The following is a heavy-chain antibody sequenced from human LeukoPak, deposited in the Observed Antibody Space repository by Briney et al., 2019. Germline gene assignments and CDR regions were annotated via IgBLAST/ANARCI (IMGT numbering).Heavy chain of an antibody. D-gene: IGHD3/OR15-3a*01. CDR1: GGTFSNDA. CDR2: IIPNLGMA. CDR3: ARDLVCTMNCKDS. V-gene: IGHV1-69*04. J-gene: IGHJ4*02. Sequence: SVKVSCKASGGTFSNDAISWVRQAPGQGLEWMGKIIPNLGMALYAQKFKGRVTITADKSPSTAYMELSSLTSEDTAVYFCARDLVCTMNCKDSWGQGTLVTVSS.